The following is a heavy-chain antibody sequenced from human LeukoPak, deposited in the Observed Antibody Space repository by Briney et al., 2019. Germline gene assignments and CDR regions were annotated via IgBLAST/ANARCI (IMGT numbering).Heavy chain of an antibody. J-gene: IGHJ6*02. CDR2: ISAYNGNT. V-gene: IGHV1-18*01. CDR3: ARDPKITIFGVVPYYYYGMDV. CDR1: GYTFTSYG. D-gene: IGHD3-3*01. Sequence: ASVKVSCKASGYTFTSYGISWVRQAPGQGLEWMGWISAYNGNTNYAQKLQGRVTMATDTSTSTAYMELRSLRSDDTAVYYCARDPKITIFGVVPYYYYGMDVWGQGTTVTVSS.